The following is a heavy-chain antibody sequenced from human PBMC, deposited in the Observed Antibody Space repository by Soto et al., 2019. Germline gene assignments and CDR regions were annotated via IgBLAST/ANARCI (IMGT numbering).Heavy chain of an antibody. CDR3: AKDTDQLLLYS. Sequence: GGSLRLSCAASGFTFDDYAMHWVRQAPGKGLELVSGISCDGGSVGDADAVKGRFTICGYNAKNSLYLQMNSLRAEDTALYYCAKDTDQLLLYSWGQGILVTVS. J-gene: IGHJ4*02. V-gene: IGHV3-9*01. D-gene: IGHD2-2*01. CDR1: GFTFDDYA. CDR2: ISCDGGSV.